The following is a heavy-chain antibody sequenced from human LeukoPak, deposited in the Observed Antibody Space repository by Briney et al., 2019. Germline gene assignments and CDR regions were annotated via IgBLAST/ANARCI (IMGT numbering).Heavy chain of an antibody. D-gene: IGHD1-26*01. Sequence: ASVKVSCKASGYTFTTYYMHWVRQAPGQGLEWMGWINPNSGGTNYAQKFQGRVTMTRDTSISTAYMELSRLRSDDTAVYYCARGEGGEYYYYYMDVWGKGTTVTVSS. CDR1: GYTFTTYY. V-gene: IGHV1-2*02. J-gene: IGHJ6*03. CDR3: ARGEGGEYYYYYMDV. CDR2: INPNSGGT.